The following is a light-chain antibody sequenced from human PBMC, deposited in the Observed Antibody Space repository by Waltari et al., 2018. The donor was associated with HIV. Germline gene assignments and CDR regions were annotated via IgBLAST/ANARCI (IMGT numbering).Light chain of an antibody. J-gene: IGLJ3*02. CDR1: KLGDKY. CDR2: QVS. Sequence: SYELTQPPSVSVSPGQTASITCSGDKLGDKYACWYQQKPGQSPVLVIFQVSKRPSGIPERFSGSNAGNTATLTISGTQAMDEADYYGQAWDSSAAAVFGGGTKLTVL. V-gene: IGLV3-1*01. CDR3: QAWDSSAAAV.